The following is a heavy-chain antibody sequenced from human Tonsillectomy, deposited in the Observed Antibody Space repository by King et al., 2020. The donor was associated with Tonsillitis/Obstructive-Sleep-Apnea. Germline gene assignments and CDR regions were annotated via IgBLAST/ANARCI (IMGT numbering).Heavy chain of an antibody. CDR1: GYTFSSYS. CDR2: IWYDGSST. Sequence: VQLVESGGGVVQPGRSLRLSCAASGYTFSSYSMHWVRQAPGKGLEWVAVIWYDGSSTYYSDSVKGRFTIARDNSKNTLYLQMNSLKAADTDVYYCASGSLAGAGANVLGDYYMDVWGKGTPVTVSS. V-gene: IGHV3-33*01. J-gene: IGHJ6*03. D-gene: IGHD6-13*01. CDR3: ASGSLAGAGANVLGDYYMDV.